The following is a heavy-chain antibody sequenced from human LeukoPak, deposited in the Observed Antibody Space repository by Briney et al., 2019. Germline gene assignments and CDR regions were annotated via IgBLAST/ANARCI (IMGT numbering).Heavy chain of an antibody. Sequence: ASVKVSCKVSGQSLSELSIHWVRQAPGKGPEWMGGFDPEDVEISYAQKVQGRVTMTEDTSTDTAYMEMSSLRSEDTALYYCVAAYDGSAPFNDDVFNPWGQGTMVIVSS. CDR2: FDPEDVEI. CDR3: VAAYDGSAPFNDDVFNP. D-gene: IGHD3-22*01. V-gene: IGHV1-24*01. J-gene: IGHJ3*01. CDR1: GQSLSELS.